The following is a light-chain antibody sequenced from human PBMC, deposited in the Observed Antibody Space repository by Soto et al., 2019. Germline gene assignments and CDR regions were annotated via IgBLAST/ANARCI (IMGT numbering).Light chain of an antibody. Sequence: EIVMTQSPATLSVSPGERATLSCRASQSISSNLAWYQQKPGQAPSLLLYGASTRATGIPARFSGSGSGTDFTLTISSLQSEDFATYYCQQSYSTPRTFGQGTKVEIK. J-gene: IGKJ1*01. CDR3: QQSYSTPRT. CDR1: QSISSN. V-gene: IGKV3-15*01. CDR2: GAS.